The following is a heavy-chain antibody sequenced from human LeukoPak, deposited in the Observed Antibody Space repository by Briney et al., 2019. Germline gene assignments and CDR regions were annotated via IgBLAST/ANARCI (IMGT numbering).Heavy chain of an antibody. CDR1: GYTFTGYY. D-gene: IGHD4-17*01. V-gene: IGHV1-46*01. CDR2: INPSGGST. J-gene: IGHJ4*02. CDR3: AKHDYGDQGFDY. Sequence: ASVKVSCKASGYTFTGYYMHWVRQAPGQGLEWMGIINPSGGSTSYAQKFQGRVTMTGDTSTSTVYMELSSLRSEDTAVYYCAKHDYGDQGFDYWGQGTLVTVSS.